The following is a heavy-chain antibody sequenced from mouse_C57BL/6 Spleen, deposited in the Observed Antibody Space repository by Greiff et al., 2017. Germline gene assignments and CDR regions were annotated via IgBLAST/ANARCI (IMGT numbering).Heavy chain of an antibody. J-gene: IGHJ4*01. V-gene: IGHV1-69*01. D-gene: IGHD3-2*02. CDR1: GYTFTSYW. CDR2: IDPSDSYT. Sequence: QVQLQQPGAELVMPGASVKLSCKASGYTFTSYWMHWAKQRPGQGLEWIGEIDPSDSYTNYNQKFKGKSTLTVDKSSSTAYMQLSSLTSEDSAVYYCARYRDSSGYVDAMDYWGQGTSVTVSS. CDR3: ARYRDSSGYVDAMDY.